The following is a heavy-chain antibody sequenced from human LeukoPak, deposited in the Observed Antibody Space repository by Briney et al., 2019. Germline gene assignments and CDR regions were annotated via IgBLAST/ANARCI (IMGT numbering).Heavy chain of an antibody. Sequence: GGSPRLSCAASGFTFSSYWMTWVRQAPGKGLEWVANIKQDGSEKYYVDSVRGRFTISRDNTKNSLYLQMNSLRAEDTAVYYCARDRRWTAATVTYFDYWGQGALVTVSS. V-gene: IGHV3-7*01. CDR1: GFTFSSYW. CDR2: IKQDGSEK. J-gene: IGHJ4*02. D-gene: IGHD4-17*01. CDR3: ARDRRWTAATVTYFDY.